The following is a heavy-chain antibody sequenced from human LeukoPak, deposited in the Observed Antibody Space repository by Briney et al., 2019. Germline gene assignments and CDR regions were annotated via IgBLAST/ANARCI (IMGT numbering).Heavy chain of an antibody. CDR2: IYTSGST. CDR3: ARVAAAGLDY. J-gene: IGHJ4*02. V-gene: IGHV4-4*07. D-gene: IGHD6-13*01. Sequence: SETLSLTCTVSGGAISRYYWSWIRQPAGRGLEWIGRIYTSGSTNYNPSLKSRVTMSVDTSKNQFSLKLSSVTAADTAVYYCARVAAAGLDYWGQGTLVTVSS. CDR1: GGAISRYY.